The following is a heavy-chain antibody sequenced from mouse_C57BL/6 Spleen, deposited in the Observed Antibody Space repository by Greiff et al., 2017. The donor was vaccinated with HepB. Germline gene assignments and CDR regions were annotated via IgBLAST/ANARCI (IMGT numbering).Heavy chain of an antibody. CDR3: ALFITTVPTYFDV. CDR1: GYTFTSYW. CDR2: IDPSDSET. Sequence: QVQLQQPGAELVRPGSSVKLSCKASGYTFTSYWMHWVKQRPIQGLEWIGNIDPSDSETHYNQKFKDKATLTVDKSSSTAYMQLSSLTSEDSAVYYCALFITTVPTYFDVWGTGTTVTVSS. D-gene: IGHD1-1*01. J-gene: IGHJ1*03. V-gene: IGHV1-52*01.